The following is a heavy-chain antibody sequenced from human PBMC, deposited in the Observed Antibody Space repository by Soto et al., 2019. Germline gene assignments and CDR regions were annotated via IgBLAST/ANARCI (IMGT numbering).Heavy chain of an antibody. Sequence: ASVKVSCKASGYTFTSYYMHWVRQAPGQGLEWMGIINPSGGSTSYAQKFQGRVTMTRDTSTSTVYMELSSLRSEDTAVYYCAREYGLRVLGGYYYGMDVWGQGTTVTVSS. CDR1: GYTFTSYY. CDR3: AREYGLRVLGGYYYGMDV. J-gene: IGHJ6*02. V-gene: IGHV1-46*01. D-gene: IGHD3-16*01. CDR2: INPSGGST.